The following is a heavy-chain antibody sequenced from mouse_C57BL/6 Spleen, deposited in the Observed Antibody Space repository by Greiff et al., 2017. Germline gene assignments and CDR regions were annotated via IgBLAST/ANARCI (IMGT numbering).Heavy chain of an antibody. Sequence: VQLQQSGAELARPGASVKLSCKASGFTFTSYGICWVKQRTGQGLEWIGDIYPRSGNTYYPEKFKGKVTLTADKSSSTPYMELRSLTSVDSAVNFCLGCCCDGLACWGQGTLVTVSA. CDR3: LGCCCDGLAC. D-gene: IGHD3-3*01. CDR1: GFTFTSYG. CDR2: IYPRSGNT. V-gene: IGHV1-81*01. J-gene: IGHJ3*01.